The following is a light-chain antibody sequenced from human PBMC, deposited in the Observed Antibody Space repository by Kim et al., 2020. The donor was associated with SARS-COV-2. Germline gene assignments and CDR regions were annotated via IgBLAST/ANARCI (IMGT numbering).Light chain of an antibody. Sequence: SYELTQPPSVSVSPGQTASITCSGDKLGDKYACWYQKKPGQSPVLVIYQDSKRPSGIPERFSGSNSGNTATLTISGTQAMVEADYYCQAWDNSIAPVVFGGGTQLTVL. V-gene: IGLV3-1*01. J-gene: IGLJ2*01. CDR2: QDS. CDR1: KLGDKY. CDR3: QAWDNSIAPVV.